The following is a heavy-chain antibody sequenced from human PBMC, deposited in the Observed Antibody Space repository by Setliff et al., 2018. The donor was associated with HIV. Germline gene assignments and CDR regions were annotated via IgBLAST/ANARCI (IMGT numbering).Heavy chain of an antibody. Sequence: GGSLRLSCAASGFTFSIYTINWVRQAPGKGLEWASSISSSGNYINYADSVKGRFTISRDNAKNSLDLQMNSLRAEDTAVYFCARSESSGYSLPYTRFDAWGQGALVTVSS. D-gene: IGHD3-22*01. CDR1: GFTFSIYT. CDR2: ISSSGNYI. J-gene: IGHJ5*02. V-gene: IGHV3-21*01. CDR3: ARSESSGYSLPYTRFDA.